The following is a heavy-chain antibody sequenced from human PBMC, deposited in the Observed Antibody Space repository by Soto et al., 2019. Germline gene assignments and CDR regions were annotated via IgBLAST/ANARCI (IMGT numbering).Heavy chain of an antibody. Sequence: EVQLVESGGGLVQPGRSLRLSCAASGFTFDDFSMYWVRHTPGEGLEWVSGISWNSGSIGYADSVKGRFSISRDNAKNSLYLQLNSLRTEDTALYYCTRASHSDFGDYGYFEFWGQGTLVTVSS. CDR1: GFTFDDFS. J-gene: IGHJ4*02. V-gene: IGHV3-9*01. CDR2: ISWNSGSI. D-gene: IGHD4-17*01. CDR3: TRASHSDFGDYGYFEF.